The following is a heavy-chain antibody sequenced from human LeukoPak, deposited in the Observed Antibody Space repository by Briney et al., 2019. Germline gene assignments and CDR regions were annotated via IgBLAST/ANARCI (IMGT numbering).Heavy chain of an antibody. CDR2: IYYSGST. Sequence: SETLSLTCTVSGGSISSYHWSWIRQPPGKGLECVGYIYYSGSTHYNPSLKSRVTISVDTSKNQFSLKLSSVTAADTAVYFCARARNYYDSSDYYYEGDAFDIWGQGTMVTVSS. D-gene: IGHD3-22*01. V-gene: IGHV4-59*01. J-gene: IGHJ3*02. CDR1: GGSISSYH. CDR3: ARARNYYDSSDYYYEGDAFDI.